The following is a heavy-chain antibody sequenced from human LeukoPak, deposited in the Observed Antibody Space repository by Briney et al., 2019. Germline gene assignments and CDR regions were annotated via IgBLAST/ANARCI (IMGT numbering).Heavy chain of an antibody. J-gene: IGHJ5*02. CDR2: IYSGGST. Sequence: GGSLRLSCTVSGFTVSSNSMSWVRQAPGKGLEWVSVIYSGGSTYYADSVKGRFTISRDNSKNTLYLQMNSLRAEDTAVYYCARVGRDGYNNWFDPWGQGTLVTVSS. CDR3: ARVGRDGYNNWFDP. D-gene: IGHD5-24*01. V-gene: IGHV3-66*01. CDR1: GFTVSSNS.